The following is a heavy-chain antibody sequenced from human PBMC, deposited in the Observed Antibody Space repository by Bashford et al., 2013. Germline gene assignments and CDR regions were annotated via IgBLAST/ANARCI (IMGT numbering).Heavy chain of an antibody. Sequence: SETLSLTCSVSGGSVTNGNYYWGWIRQPPGKGLEWIGSIYYTGSAHYNPSLKSRVTISVDTSKNHFSLHLRSVTAADTAVYYCASNTTSIFPPQHWGQGTLVTVSS. J-gene: IGHJ4*02. CDR2: IYYTGSA. CDR3: ASNTTSIFPPQH. V-gene: IGHV4-39*01. CDR1: GGSVTNGNYY. D-gene: IGHD3-3*01.